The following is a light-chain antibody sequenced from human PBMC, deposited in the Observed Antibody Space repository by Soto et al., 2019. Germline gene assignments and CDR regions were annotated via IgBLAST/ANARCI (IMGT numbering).Light chain of an antibody. CDR3: QQYNNWPPWT. CDR1: QNIRNN. CDR2: GAS. J-gene: IGKJ1*01. V-gene: IGKV3-15*01. Sequence: EVVMTQSPASLSVSPGERVTLSCRASQNIRNNLAWYQQKPGQSPRLLISGASTREAGVPGRFSGSGSGTEFTLIISSVQSEDFAIYYCQQYNNWPPWTFGQGTKV.